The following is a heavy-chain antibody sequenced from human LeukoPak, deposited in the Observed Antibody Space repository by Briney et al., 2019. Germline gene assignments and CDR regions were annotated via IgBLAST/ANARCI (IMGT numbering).Heavy chain of an antibody. CDR1: GFTFSSYV. J-gene: IGHJ4*02. D-gene: IGHD6-13*01. CDR2: ISGSGDST. CDR3: ATSSSWYYFDS. Sequence: PGGSLRLSCAASGFTFSSYVMSWVRQAPGQGLEWVSTISGSGDSTYYADSAKGRFTISRDNSKNTLYLQMNSLRAEDTAVYYCATSSSWYYFDSWGQGTLVTVSS. V-gene: IGHV3-23*01.